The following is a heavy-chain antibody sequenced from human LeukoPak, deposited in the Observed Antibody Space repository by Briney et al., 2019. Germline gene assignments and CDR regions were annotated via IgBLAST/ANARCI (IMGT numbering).Heavy chain of an antibody. CDR2: IYSGGST. Sequence: PGGSLRLSCAVSGFTVSSNYMNWVRQAPGKGLEWVSVIYSGGSTYYADSVKGRFTISRDNSKNMLYLQMNSLRVEDTAVYYCARGRLQLLLGADFFYYMDVWGKGTTVIISS. CDR1: GFTVSSNY. V-gene: IGHV3-53*01. J-gene: IGHJ6*03. CDR3: ARGRLQLLLGADFFYYMDV. D-gene: IGHD5-18*01.